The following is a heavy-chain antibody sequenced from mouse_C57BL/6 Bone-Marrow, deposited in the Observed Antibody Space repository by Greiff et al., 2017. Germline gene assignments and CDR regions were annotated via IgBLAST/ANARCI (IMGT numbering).Heavy chain of an antibody. Sequence: EVQGVESGGGLVKPGGSLKLSCAASGFTFSDYGMHWVRQAPEKGLEWVAYISSGSSTIYYADTVKGRFTISRDNAKNTLFLQMTSLRSEDTAMYYCARMGSSPDYYAMDYWGQGTSVTVSS. CDR3: ARMGSSPDYYAMDY. V-gene: IGHV5-17*01. CDR1: GFTFSDYG. J-gene: IGHJ4*01. D-gene: IGHD1-1*01. CDR2: ISSGSSTI.